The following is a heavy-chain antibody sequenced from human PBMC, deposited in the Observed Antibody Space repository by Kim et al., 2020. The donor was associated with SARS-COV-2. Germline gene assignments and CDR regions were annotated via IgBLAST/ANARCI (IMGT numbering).Heavy chain of an antibody. J-gene: IGHJ1*01. CDR1: GFTFDDYA. CDR2: ISWNSGSI. Sequence: GGSLRLSCAASGFTFDDYAMHWVRQAPGKGLEWVSGISWNSGSIGYADSVKGRFTISRDNAKNSLYLQMNSLRAEDTALYYCSKGGSSWSLRAEYFQHWG. CDR3: SKGGSSWSLRAEYFQH. V-gene: IGHV3-9*01. D-gene: IGHD6-13*01.